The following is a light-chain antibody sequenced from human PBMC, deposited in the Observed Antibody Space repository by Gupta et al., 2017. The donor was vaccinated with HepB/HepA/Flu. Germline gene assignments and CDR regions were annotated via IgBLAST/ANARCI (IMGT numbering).Light chain of an antibody. CDR3: QQDNNWPRT. Sequence: EIVMTQSPVTLSVSPGERATLSCRASQSLSSNLTWYQQKPGQAPRLLIYGASTRATGIPARFSGSGSGTEFTLTISSLQSEDFAVYYCQQDNNWPRTFGQGTKVEIK. CDR1: QSLSSN. J-gene: IGKJ1*01. CDR2: GAS. V-gene: IGKV3-15*01.